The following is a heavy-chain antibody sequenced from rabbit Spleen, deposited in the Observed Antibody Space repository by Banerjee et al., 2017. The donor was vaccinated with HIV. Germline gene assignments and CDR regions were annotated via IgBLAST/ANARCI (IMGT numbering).Heavy chain of an antibody. D-gene: IGHD1-1*01. CDR2: IDSGSSGFT. V-gene: IGHV1S45*01. CDR1: GVSFSGDSY. J-gene: IGHJ6*01. Sequence: QEQLEESGGGLVKPGASLTLTCIASGVSFSGDSYMCWVHQAPGKGLEWIVCIDSGSSGFTYFASWAKGRFTISKTSSTTVTLQLTRLTAADTATYFCARDTSSSFSSYGMDLWGQGTLVTVS. CDR3: ARDTSSSFSSYGMDL.